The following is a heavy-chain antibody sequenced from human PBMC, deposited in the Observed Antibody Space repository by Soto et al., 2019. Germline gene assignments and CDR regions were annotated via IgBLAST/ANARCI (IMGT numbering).Heavy chain of an antibody. J-gene: IGHJ6*02. CDR3: ARGLLITSSGMDV. CDR1: GYKFTNYW. Sequence: EVQLVQSGAEVIQPGESLKISCQGFGYKFTNYWIAWVRQMPGKGLEWMGIIYPNDSETRYSPSFQGQVTISTDKSITTAYLQWSSLEASDTATYSCARGLLITSSGMDVWGQGTTVTVSS. CDR2: IYPNDSET. V-gene: IGHV5-51*01. D-gene: IGHD3-10*01.